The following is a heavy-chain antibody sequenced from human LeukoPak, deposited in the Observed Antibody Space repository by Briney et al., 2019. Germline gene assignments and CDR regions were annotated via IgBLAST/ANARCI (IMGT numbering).Heavy chain of an antibody. CDR2: IYYSGST. D-gene: IGHD2-2*01. CDR3: ARDPASSPLGWAFDI. V-gene: IGHV4-59*01. J-gene: IGHJ3*02. CDR1: GGSISSYY. Sequence: KSSETLSLTCTVSGGSISSYYWSWIRQPPGKGLEWIGYIYYSGSTNYNPSLKSRVTISVDTSKNQFSLKLSSVTAADTAVYYCARDPASSPLGWAFDIWGQGTMVTVSS.